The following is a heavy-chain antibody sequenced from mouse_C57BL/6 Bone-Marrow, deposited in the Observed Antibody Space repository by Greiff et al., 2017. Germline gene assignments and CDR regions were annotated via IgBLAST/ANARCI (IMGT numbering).Heavy chain of an antibody. CDR3: ARRGLDYGEAMDY. CDR1: GFTFSSYG. Sequence: VQLKESGGDLVKPGGSLKLSCAASGFTFSSYGMSWVRQTPDKRLEWVATISSGGSYTYYPDSVKGRFTISRANAKNTLYLQMSSLKSEDTAMYDCARRGLDYGEAMDYGGQGTSVTVSS. D-gene: IGHD2-4*01. J-gene: IGHJ4*01. V-gene: IGHV5-6*01. CDR2: ISSGGSYT.